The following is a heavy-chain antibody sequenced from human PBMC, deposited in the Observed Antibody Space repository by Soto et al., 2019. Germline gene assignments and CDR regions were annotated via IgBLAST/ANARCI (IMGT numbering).Heavy chain of an antibody. V-gene: IGHV3-23*01. CDR1: GFTFSSYA. Sequence: PGGSLRLSCAASGFTFSSYAMGWVRQAPGKGLEWVSAITGSTGNTYYADSVKGRFTIYRDNFKNTLYLQMNSLRAEDTAVFYCAKGTRASCSRASCYPFDYWGQGP. CDR3: AKGTRASCSRASCYPFDY. J-gene: IGHJ4*02. CDR2: ITGSTGNT. D-gene: IGHD2-15*01.